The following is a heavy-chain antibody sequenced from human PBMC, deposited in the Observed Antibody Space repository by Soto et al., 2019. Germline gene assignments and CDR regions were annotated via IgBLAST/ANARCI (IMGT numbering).Heavy chain of an antibody. CDR3: ARMEWAVVISMRGSHLDY. Sequence: GGSLRLSCAASGFTFSNYAMSWVRQAPGKGLEWVSSISYSGDSTYYADSVKGRFTISTDNSKNTLSLQMSSLRAEDTAVYYCARMEWAVVISMRGSHLDYWGQGTLVTVSS. CDR1: GFTFSNYA. CDR2: ISYSGDST. D-gene: IGHD3-22*01. V-gene: IGHV3-23*01. J-gene: IGHJ4*02.